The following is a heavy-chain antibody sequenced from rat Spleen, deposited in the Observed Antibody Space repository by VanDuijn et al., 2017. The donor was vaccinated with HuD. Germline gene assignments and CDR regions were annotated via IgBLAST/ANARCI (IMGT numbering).Heavy chain of an antibody. V-gene: IGHV5-29*01. CDR1: GFTFSDFY. CDR3: ARLGYSSYLPH. D-gene: IGHD1-2*01. Sequence: EVQLVESDGGLVQPGRSLKLSCAASGFTFSDFYMAWVRQAPTKGLEWVATISYDDSRTYYRDAVKGRFTISRDNAKSTLYLQMNSLRSEDTATYYCARLGYSSYLPHWGQGVMVTVSS. J-gene: IGHJ2*01. CDR2: ISYDDSRT.